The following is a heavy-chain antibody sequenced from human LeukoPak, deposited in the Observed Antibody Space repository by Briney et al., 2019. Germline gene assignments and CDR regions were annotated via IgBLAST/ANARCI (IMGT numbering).Heavy chain of an antibody. V-gene: IGHV3-11*06. CDR2: ISSSSSYT. D-gene: IGHD5-12*01. CDR1: GFTFSDYY. Sequence: GGSLRLSCAASGFTFSDYYMSWIRQAPGKGLEWVSYISSSSSYTNYADSVKGRFTISRDNAKNSLYLQMNSLRAEDTAGYYCAREGNSGYQDYWGQGTLVTVSS. CDR3: AREGNSGYQDY. J-gene: IGHJ4*02.